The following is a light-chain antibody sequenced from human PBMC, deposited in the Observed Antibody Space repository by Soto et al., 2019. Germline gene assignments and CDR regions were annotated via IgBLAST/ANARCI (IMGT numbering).Light chain of an antibody. J-gene: IGKJ1*01. Sequence: EIVMNPSPATLSVSPGERATISCRASQSVSSNLAWYQQNRGQAPRLLIYGASTRATGVTARFRGSGSGTEFALTISSLQSEDFAVYHCQQYITWPRTFGQGTKVELQ. CDR3: QQYITWPRT. V-gene: IGKV3D-15*01. CDR1: QSVSSN. CDR2: GAS.